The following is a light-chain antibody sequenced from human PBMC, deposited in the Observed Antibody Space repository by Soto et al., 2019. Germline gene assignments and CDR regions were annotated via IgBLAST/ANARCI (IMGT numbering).Light chain of an antibody. V-gene: IGKV3-20*01. CDR2: GVS. Sequence: ENVLTQSPGTLSLSPGERATLSCRASQIVINDYLAWYQQKPGQAPRLLIHGVSSRATGIPDRFSGSGSGTDFILTISRLEPEDFAVYYCHQYGRAPWTFGQGTKVEVK. J-gene: IGKJ1*01. CDR1: QIVINDY. CDR3: HQYGRAPWT.